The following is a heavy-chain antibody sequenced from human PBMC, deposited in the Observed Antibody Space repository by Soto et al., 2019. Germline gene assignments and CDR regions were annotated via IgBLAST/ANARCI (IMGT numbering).Heavy chain of an antibody. J-gene: IGHJ4*02. CDR2: IYYSGST. CDR3: ARDLMGATGS. CDR1: GGSISSYY. Sequence: TSETLSLTCTVSGGSISSYYWSWIRQPPGKGLEWIGYIYYSGSTNYNPSLKSRVTISVDTSKNQFSLKLSSVTAADTAVYYCARDLMGATGSWGQGTLVTVSS. D-gene: IGHD1-26*01. V-gene: IGHV4-59*01.